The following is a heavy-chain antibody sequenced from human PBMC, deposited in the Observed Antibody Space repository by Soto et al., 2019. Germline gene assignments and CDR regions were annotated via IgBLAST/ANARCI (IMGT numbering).Heavy chain of an antibody. Sequence: QVQLQQWGAGPLRPLETLSLTCGVSGGSFSGYYWAWIRQSPGKGLEWIGEINDRGSINYNPSLKSRVSISADTSKNHYSLYLRSVTAADTAVYYCARESHDILTGPPWIWYFDLWGRGTLVTVSS. CDR3: ARESHDILTGPPWIWYFDL. CDR2: INDRGSI. CDR1: GGSFSGYY. V-gene: IGHV4-34*01. D-gene: IGHD3-9*01. J-gene: IGHJ2*01.